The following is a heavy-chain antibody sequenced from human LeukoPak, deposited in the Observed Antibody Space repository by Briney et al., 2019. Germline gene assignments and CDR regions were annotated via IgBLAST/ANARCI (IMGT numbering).Heavy chain of an antibody. CDR2: ISAYNGNT. CDR1: GYTFTSYG. D-gene: IGHD2-8*01. V-gene: IGHV1-18*01. CDR3: ARTPVEDIVLMVYAIGAGWFDP. Sequence: GASVKVSCKASGYTFTSYGISWVRQAPGQGLEWMGWISAYNGNTNYARKLQGRVTMTTDTSTSTAYMELRSLRSDDTAVYYCARTPVEDIVLMVYAIGAGWFDPWGQGTLVTVSS. J-gene: IGHJ5*02.